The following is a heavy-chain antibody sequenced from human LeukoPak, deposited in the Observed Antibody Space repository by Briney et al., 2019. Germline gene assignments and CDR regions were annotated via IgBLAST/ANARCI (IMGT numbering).Heavy chain of an antibody. CDR3: ARDKRDYGAYDN. J-gene: IGHJ4*02. Sequence: SETLSLTCTVSGYSISSGYYWGWIRQPPGKGLEWIGGIYHSGSTYYNPSLKSRVTISVDTSKNQFSLKLSSVTAADTAVYYCARDKRDYGAYDNWGQGILVTVSS. CDR1: GYSISSGYY. CDR2: IYHSGST. D-gene: IGHD4-17*01. V-gene: IGHV4-38-2*02.